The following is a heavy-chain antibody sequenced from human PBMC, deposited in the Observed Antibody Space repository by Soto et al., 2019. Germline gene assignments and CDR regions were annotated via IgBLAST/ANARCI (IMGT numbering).Heavy chain of an antibody. CDR3: APLGRGVRGV. Sequence: QVQLVQSGAEVKKPGASVKVSCKASGYTFTTYAMHWVRQAPGQGLEWMGYINAGNGNTKYSQKFQGRVTITRDTAASTAYMDLSSLRSEDTAVYYCAPLGRGVRGVWGQGTLVTVSS. CDR1: GYTFTTYA. V-gene: IGHV1-3*01. D-gene: IGHD3-10*01. J-gene: IGHJ4*02. CDR2: INAGNGNT.